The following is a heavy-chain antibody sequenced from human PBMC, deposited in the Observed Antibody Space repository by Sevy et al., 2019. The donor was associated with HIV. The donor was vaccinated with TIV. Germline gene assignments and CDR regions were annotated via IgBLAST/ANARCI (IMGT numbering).Heavy chain of an antibody. Sequence: SETLSLTCTVSGGSISSSSYYWGWIRQPPGKGLEWIGSIYYSGSTYYNPSLKSRVTISVDTSKNQFSLKLSSLTAADTAVYYCARLLSGYSSGWPLIPEGFGWFDPWGQGTLVTVSS. CDR2: IYYSGST. CDR1: GGSISSSSYY. J-gene: IGHJ5*02. D-gene: IGHD6-19*01. CDR3: ARLLSGYSSGWPLIPEGFGWFDP. V-gene: IGHV4-39*01.